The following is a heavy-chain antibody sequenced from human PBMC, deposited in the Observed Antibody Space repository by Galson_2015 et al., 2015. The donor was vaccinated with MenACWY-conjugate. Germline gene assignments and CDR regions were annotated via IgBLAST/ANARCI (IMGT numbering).Heavy chain of an antibody. Sequence: QSGAEVKKPGESLKISCKGSGYSFPSYWIGWVRQMPGKGLEWMGIVYPGDSETRYSPSFQGQVTISADKFISTAYLQWSSLKASDTAMYYCARGGFTYGDAFDIWGQGTMVTVSS. J-gene: IGHJ3*02. CDR3: ARGGFTYGDAFDI. CDR2: VYPGDSET. CDR1: GYSFPSYW. V-gene: IGHV5-51*03. D-gene: IGHD5-18*01.